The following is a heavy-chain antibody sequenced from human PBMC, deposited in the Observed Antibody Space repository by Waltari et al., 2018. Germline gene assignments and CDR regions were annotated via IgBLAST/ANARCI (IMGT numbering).Heavy chain of an antibody. CDR2: AKSKPEGGAI. D-gene: IGHD3-10*01. CDR1: GLPFSTAT. Sequence: EVQMVESGGALVKPGGALRLPCAAAGLPFSTATMTWVRQGPGKGLEWVGRAKSKPEGGAIDYAAPVRGRFNILRDYSKNTLYLQMNSLRTEDTGVYYCIHYGPETYSTDKWGPGTLVTVSS. CDR3: IHYGPETYSTDK. J-gene: IGHJ4*02. V-gene: IGHV3-15*02.